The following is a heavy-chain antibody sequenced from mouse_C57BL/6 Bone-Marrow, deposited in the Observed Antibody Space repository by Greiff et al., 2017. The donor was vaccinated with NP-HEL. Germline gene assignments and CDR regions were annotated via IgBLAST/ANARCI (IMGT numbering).Heavy chain of an antibody. V-gene: IGHV1-7*01. D-gene: IGHD2-3*01. CDR1: GYTFTSYW. J-gene: IGHJ2*01. CDR3: ARSRYDGYYVGNYFDY. Sequence: QVQLKQSGAELAKPGASVKLSCKASGYTFTSYWMHWVKQRPGQGLEWIGYINPSSGYTKYTQKFKDKATLTADKSSSTAYMQLSSLTYEDSAVYYCARSRYDGYYVGNYFDYWGQGTTLTVSS. CDR2: INPSSGYT.